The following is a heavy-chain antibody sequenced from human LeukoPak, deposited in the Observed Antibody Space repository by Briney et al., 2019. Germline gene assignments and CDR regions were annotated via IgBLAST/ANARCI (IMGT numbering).Heavy chain of an antibody. J-gene: IGHJ4*02. D-gene: IGHD3-10*01. CDR2: ISYDGSNK. CDR1: GFTFSSYG. Sequence: GGFLRLSCAASGFTFSSYGMHWVRQAPGKGLEWVAVISYDGSNKYYADSVKGRFTISRDNSKNTLYLQMNSLRAEDTAVYYCAKGSYGSGSYSSFDYWGQGTLVTVSS. CDR3: AKGSYGSGSYSSFDY. V-gene: IGHV3-30*18.